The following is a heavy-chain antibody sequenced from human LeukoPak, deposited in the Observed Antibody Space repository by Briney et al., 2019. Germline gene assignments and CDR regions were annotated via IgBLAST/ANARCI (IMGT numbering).Heavy chain of an antibody. CDR3: AREGSSGWFIFDY. J-gene: IGHJ4*02. CDR1: GYTFTSYA. Sequence: ASVKVSCKASGYTFTSYAMHWVRQAPGQRLEWMGWINAGNGNTKYSQKSQGRVTITRDTSASTAYMELSSLRSEDTAVYYCAREGSSGWFIFDYWGQGTLVTVSS. V-gene: IGHV1-3*01. CDR2: INAGNGNT. D-gene: IGHD6-19*01.